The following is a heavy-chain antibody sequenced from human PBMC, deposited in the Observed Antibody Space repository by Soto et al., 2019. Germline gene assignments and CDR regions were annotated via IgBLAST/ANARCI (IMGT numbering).Heavy chain of an antibody. V-gene: IGHV4-31*03. CDR2: IYYSGST. J-gene: IGHJ5*02. CDR3: ARDWIGLGELPTGP. Sequence: SETLSLTCTVSCGSISSGGYYWSWIRQHPGKGLEWIGYIYYSGSTYYNPSLKSRVTISVDTSKNQFSLKLSSVTAADTAVYYCARDWIGLGELPTGPWGQGTLVTVSS. CDR1: CGSISSGGYY. D-gene: IGHD3-10*01.